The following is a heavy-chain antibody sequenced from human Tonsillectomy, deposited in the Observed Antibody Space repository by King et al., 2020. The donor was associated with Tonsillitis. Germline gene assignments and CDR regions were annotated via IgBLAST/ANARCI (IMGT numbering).Heavy chain of an antibody. CDR2: IYSGGST. Sequence: VQLVESGGGLIQSGGSLRLSCAASGFTVRSNYMSWVRQAPGKGLEWVSVIYSGGSTYYADSVKGRFTISRDNSKNPLYLQMKSLRAEDTAVYYCGRSITYSSGSSPPYYYGMDVWGQGTPVTVSS. V-gene: IGHV3-53*01. CDR3: GRSITYSSGSSPPYYYGMDV. J-gene: IGHJ6*02. CDR1: GFTVRSNY. D-gene: IGHD3-10*01.